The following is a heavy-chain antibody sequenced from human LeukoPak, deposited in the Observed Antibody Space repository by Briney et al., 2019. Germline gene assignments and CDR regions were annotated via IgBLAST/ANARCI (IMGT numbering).Heavy chain of an antibody. CDR2: INPNSGGT. CDR3: ARYTQKITMVRGVIIQYYYYYYMDV. Sequence: ASVKVSCKASGYTFTSYGISWVRQAPGQGLEWMGWINPNSGGTNYAQKFQGRVTMTRDTSISTAYMELSRLRSDDTAVYYCARYTQKITMVRGVIIQYYYYYYMDVWGKGTTVTISS. D-gene: IGHD3-10*01. J-gene: IGHJ6*03. V-gene: IGHV1-2*02. CDR1: GYTFTSYG.